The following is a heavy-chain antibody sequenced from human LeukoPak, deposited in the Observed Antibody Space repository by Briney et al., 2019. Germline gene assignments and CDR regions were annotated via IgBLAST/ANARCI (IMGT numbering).Heavy chain of an antibody. J-gene: IGHJ4*02. D-gene: IGHD4-17*01. V-gene: IGHV4-34*01. CDR2: INHSGST. CDR1: GRSFSGYY. CDR3: ARAKSKRGSYGDRFDH. Sequence: SETLSLTCAVYGRSFSGYYWGWIRQPPGKGQEWIGEINHSGSTNYNPSLKSRVTISVDTSKNQFSLKLSSVTAADTAVYYCARAKSKRGSYGDRFDHWGQGTLVTVSS.